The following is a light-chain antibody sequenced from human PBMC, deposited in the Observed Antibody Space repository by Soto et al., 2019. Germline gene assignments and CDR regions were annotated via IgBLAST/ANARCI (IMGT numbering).Light chain of an antibody. V-gene: IGKV1-12*01. CDR3: LQVYSFPRT. J-gene: IGKJ1*01. CDR2: AAS. Sequence: DTRITQSPSSLSASVGDRVNITCRASRDITDYLAWYQQKPGQVPKLLIQAASILQSGVPSWVSGSGSGTEFILTINNLQPEDFASYFFLQVYSFPRTFGLGTKVDI. CDR1: RDITDY.